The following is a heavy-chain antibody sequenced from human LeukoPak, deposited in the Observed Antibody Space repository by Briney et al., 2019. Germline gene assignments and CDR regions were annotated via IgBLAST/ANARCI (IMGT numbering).Heavy chain of an antibody. CDR1: GYTFTGYY. D-gene: IGHD6-13*01. J-gene: IGHJ1*01. Sequence: ASVKVSCKASGYTFTGYYMHWVRQAPGQGLVWLGWINPNSGGTNYAQKFQGRVTMTRDTSISTAYMELSRLRSDDTAVYYCAREGIAAAGIQHWGQGTLVTVSS. CDR3: AREGIAAAGIQH. CDR2: INPNSGGT. V-gene: IGHV1-2*02.